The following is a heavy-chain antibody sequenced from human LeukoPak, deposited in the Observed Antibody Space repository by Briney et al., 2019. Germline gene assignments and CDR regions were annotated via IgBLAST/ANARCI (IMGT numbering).Heavy chain of an antibody. CDR3: ARAYCSSTSCFE. Sequence: GGSLRLSCAASGFIFSSYSMNWVRQAPGKGLEWVSSISTSSSAIYYADSVKGRFTISRDNAKNSLSLQMDSLRAEDTAVYYCARAYCSSTSCFEWGQGTLVTVSS. D-gene: IGHD2-2*01. CDR2: ISTSSSAI. CDR1: GFIFSSYS. V-gene: IGHV3-48*01. J-gene: IGHJ4*02.